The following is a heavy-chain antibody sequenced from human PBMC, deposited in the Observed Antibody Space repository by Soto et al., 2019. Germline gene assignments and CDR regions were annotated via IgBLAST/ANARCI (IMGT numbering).Heavy chain of an antibody. V-gene: IGHV3-23*01. Sequence: GGSLRLSCAASGFTFSSYAMSWVRQAPGKGLEWVSAISGSGGSTYYADSVKGRFTISRDNSKNTLYLQMNSLRAEDTAVYYCAKDRIAVAGTFDYYYYGMDVWGQGTTVTVSS. CDR2: ISGSGGST. D-gene: IGHD6-19*01. CDR1: GFTFSSYA. CDR3: AKDRIAVAGTFDYYYYGMDV. J-gene: IGHJ6*02.